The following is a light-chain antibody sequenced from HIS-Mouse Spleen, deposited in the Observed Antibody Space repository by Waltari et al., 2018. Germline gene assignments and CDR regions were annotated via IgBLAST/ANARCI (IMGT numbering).Light chain of an antibody. J-gene: IGLJ1*01. V-gene: IGLV2-14*03. Sequence: QSALTQPASVSGSPGQSITISCTGTSSDVGGYNYVSWYQQHPGKAPKLMIFDVSNRPSWVSNRFSGSKSGNTASLTISGLQAEDEADYYCSSYTSSSTSYVFGTGTKVTVL. CDR2: DVS. CDR1: SSDVGGYNY. CDR3: SSYTSSSTSYV.